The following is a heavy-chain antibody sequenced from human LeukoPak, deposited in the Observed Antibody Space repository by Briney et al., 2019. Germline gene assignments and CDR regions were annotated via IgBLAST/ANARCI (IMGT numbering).Heavy chain of an antibody. CDR1: GYTLTELS. CDR2: FDPEDGET. V-gene: IGHV1-24*01. J-gene: IGHJ4*02. D-gene: IGHD3-3*01. Sequence: ASVKVSCKVSGYTLTELSVHWVRQAPGKGLEWMGGFDPEDGETIYAQKLQGRVTMTTDTSTSTAYMELRSLRSDDTAVYYCARSPKESYDFWSGSDFWGQGALVTVSS. CDR3: ARSPKESYDFWSGSDF.